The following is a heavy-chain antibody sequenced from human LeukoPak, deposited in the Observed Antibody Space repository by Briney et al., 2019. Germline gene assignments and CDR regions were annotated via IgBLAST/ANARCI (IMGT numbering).Heavy chain of an antibody. J-gene: IGHJ4*02. D-gene: IGHD3-10*01. CDR2: ISSSSSYI. Sequence: GGSLRLSCAASGFTFSSYSMNWVRQAPGTGLEWVSSISSSSSYIYYADSVKGRFTISRDNAKNSLYLQMNSLRAEDTAVYYCARDLFGELFYFDYWGQGTLVTVSS. V-gene: IGHV3-21*01. CDR3: ARDLFGELFYFDY. CDR1: GFTFSSYS.